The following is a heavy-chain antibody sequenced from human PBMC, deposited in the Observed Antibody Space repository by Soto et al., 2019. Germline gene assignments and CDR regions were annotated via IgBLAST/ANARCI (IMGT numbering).Heavy chain of an antibody. CDR3: ARAPYYYGSGSYYKSYYYYGMDV. Sequence: PSETLSLTCAFYGGSFSGYYWSWIRQPPGKGLGWIGEINHSGSTNYNPSLKSRVTISVDTSKNQFSLKLSSVTAADTAVYYCARAPYYYGSGSYYKSYYYYGMDVWGQGTTVTVSS. J-gene: IGHJ6*02. CDR2: INHSGST. CDR1: GGSFSGYY. D-gene: IGHD3-10*01. V-gene: IGHV4-34*01.